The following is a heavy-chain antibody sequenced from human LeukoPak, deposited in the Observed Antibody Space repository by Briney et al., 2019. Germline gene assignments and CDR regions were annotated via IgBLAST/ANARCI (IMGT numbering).Heavy chain of an antibody. J-gene: IGHJ4*02. CDR3: ARAITIFGVVINDY. D-gene: IGHD3-3*01. CDR1: GYTFTSYG. V-gene: IGHV1-18*01. CDR2: ISAYNGNT. Sequence: GASVKVSCKASGYTFTSYGISWVRQAPGQGLEWMGWISAYNGNTNYAQKLQGRVTMTTDTSTSTAYMELRSLRSDDTAVYYCARAITIFGVVINDYWGQGTLVTVSS.